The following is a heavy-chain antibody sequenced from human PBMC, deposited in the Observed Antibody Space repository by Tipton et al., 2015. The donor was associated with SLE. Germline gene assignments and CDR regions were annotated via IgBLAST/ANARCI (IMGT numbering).Heavy chain of an antibody. J-gene: IGHJ2*01. CDR2: IYNSGST. Sequence: TLSLTCTVSGGSISSYYWSWIRQPAGGGLEWIGRIYNSGSTNYNPSLMSRVTMSVDTSKNQFSLRLRSATAADTAFYYCARGYSSSRYREFFDIWGRGTLVTVSS. CDR1: GGSISSYY. CDR3: ARGYSSSRYREFFDI. V-gene: IGHV4-4*07. D-gene: IGHD6-13*01.